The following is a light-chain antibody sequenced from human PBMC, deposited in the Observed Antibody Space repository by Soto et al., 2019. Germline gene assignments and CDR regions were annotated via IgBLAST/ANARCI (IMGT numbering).Light chain of an antibody. CDR1: QTIGTY. V-gene: IGKV1-39*01. CDR2: ASS. CDR3: QQSFNLPRP. J-gene: IGKJ1*01. Sequence: IQMTQSPYSLSASVGDRITITCRASQTIGTYLNWYQQVPGKAPKLLIYASSSLQTGVPARFSGSGSGTHFTLIINSLQPEDFGTYYCQQSFNLPRPFGPGTRVET.